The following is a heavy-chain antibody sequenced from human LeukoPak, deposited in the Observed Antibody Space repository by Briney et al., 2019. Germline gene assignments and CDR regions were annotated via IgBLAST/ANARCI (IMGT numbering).Heavy chain of an antibody. CDR3: ARSSGPMVTVWFDP. V-gene: IGHV4-59*01. Sequence: SETLSLTCTVSGGSISSYYWSWIRQPLGKGLEWIGYIYYSGSTNYNPSLKSRVTISVDTSKNQFSLKLSSVTAADTAVYYCARSSGPMVTVWFDPWGQGTLVTVSS. J-gene: IGHJ5*02. CDR1: GGSISSYY. D-gene: IGHD3-10*01. CDR2: IYYSGST.